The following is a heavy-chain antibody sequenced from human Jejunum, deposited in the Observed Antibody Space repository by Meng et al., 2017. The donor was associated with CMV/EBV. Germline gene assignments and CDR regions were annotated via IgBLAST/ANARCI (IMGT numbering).Heavy chain of an antibody. J-gene: IGHJ4*02. V-gene: IGHV1-8*01. CDR2: MNPNSGHT. D-gene: IGHD3-22*01. CDR3: ARDSDYYDSSDPTLDY. Sequence: YPFTNYDIHCVRQAAGQGLEWMGWMNPNSGHTGYAQKFQGRVTMTRNFSISTAYMELSSLRSEDTAVYYCARDSDYYDSSDPTLDYWGQGTLVTVSS. CDR1: YPFTNYD.